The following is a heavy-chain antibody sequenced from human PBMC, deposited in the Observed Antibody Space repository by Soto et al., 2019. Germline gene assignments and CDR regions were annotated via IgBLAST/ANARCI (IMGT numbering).Heavy chain of an antibody. CDR2: IVVGSGNT. Sequence: SVKVSCKASGFTFTSSAVQWVRQARGQRLEWMGWIVVGSGNTNYAQRFQERVTITRDMSTSTAYMELSGLISEDTAVYYCAADGDGYDQKVDYWGQGTLVTVSS. CDR3: AADGDGYDQKVDY. J-gene: IGHJ4*02. D-gene: IGHD2-21*01. V-gene: IGHV1-58*01. CDR1: GFTFTSSA.